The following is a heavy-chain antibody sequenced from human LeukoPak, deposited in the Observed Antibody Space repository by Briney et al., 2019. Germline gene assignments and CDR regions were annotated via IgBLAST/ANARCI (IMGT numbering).Heavy chain of an antibody. D-gene: IGHD6-19*01. CDR3: ARVGSGWNYMDV. V-gene: IGHV4-59*01. CDR2: IYYSVRT. Sequence: SETLSLTCTVSGGSISSYYWSWIRQPPGKGLEWIGYIYYSVRTNYNPSLKSRVTISVDTSKNQFSLKLSSVTAADTAVYYCARVGSGWNYMDVWGKGTTVTVSS. CDR1: GGSISSYY. J-gene: IGHJ6*03.